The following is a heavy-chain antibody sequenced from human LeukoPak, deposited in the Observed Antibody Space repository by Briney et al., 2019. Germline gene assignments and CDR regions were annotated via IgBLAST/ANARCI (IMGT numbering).Heavy chain of an antibody. V-gene: IGHV4-34*01. CDR1: CVSTSGYF. J-gene: IGHJ3*01. CDR3: ARVDGFGESPLDAFDV. CDR2: INHSGST. D-gene: IGHD3-10*01. Sequence: SETLSLTCDVSCVSTSGYFWSWIRQPPGKGPEWIGEINHSGSTKYIPSLKSRLTISVDTSKNQFSLKLTSVAAADTAVYYCARVDGFGESPLDAFDVWGQGTMVTVSS.